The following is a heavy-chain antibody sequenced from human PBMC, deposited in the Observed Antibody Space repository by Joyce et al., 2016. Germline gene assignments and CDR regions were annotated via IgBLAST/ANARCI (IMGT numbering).Heavy chain of an antibody. J-gene: IGHJ4*02. CDR1: GITLSNYG. D-gene: IGHD6-25*01. CDR3: AKILTATYSSGWFLDY. Sequence: QVQLVESGGGVVQPGRSLRLSCAASGITLSNYGVHWVRQAPGKGLEWVAVISNDGMYKYYADAVKGRFTISRDNSKNTVFLEMNSLRAEDTAVYYCAKILTATYSSGWFLDYWGQGTLVTVSS. V-gene: IGHV3-30*18. CDR2: ISNDGMYK.